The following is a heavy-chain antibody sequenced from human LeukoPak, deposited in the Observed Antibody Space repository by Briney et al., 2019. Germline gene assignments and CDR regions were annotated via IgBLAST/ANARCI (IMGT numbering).Heavy chain of an antibody. D-gene: IGHD3-9*01. CDR1: GYTLTELS. CDR3: ATAADFDWLLFNY. V-gene: IGHV1-24*01. Sequence: ASVKGSCKVSGYTLTELSMHWVRQAPGKGLEWMGGFDPEDGETIYAQKFQGRVTMNEDTSTDTAYMELSSLRSEDTAVYYCATAADFDWLLFNYWGKETLVTVS. J-gene: IGHJ4*02. CDR2: FDPEDGET.